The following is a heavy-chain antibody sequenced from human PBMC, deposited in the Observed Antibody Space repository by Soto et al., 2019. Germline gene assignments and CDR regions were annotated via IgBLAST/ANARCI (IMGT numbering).Heavy chain of an antibody. J-gene: IGHJ4*02. CDR2: ISSSSSYI. CDR3: ARDWASSEPPQGTDY. Sequence: GGSLRLSCAASGFTFSSYSMNWVRQAPGKGLEWVSSISSSSSYIYYADSVKGRFTISRDNAKNSLYLQMNSLRAEDTAVYYFARDWASSEPPQGTDYWGQGTLVTVSS. V-gene: IGHV3-21*01. CDR1: GFTFSSYS. D-gene: IGHD1-1*01.